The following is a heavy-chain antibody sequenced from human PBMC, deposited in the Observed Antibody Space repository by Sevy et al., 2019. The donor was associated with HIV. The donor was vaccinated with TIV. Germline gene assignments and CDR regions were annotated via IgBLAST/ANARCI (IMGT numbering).Heavy chain of an antibody. J-gene: IGHJ3*02. CDR1: GASISTND. Sequence: SETLSLTCTVSGASISTNDWSWIRQPPGKALEWIGFFYYPGSTTNYNPSLKSRIRISVDTSKKTVSLKVDSVTAADTAVYYCARYTIGPTGAFDIWGQGTMVTVSS. V-gene: IGHV4-59*01. CDR2: FYYPGSTT. D-gene: IGHD1-1*01. CDR3: ARYTIGPTGAFDI.